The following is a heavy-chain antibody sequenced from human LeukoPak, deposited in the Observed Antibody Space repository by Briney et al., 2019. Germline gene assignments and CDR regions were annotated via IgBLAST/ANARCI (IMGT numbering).Heavy chain of an antibody. CDR2: IYSDDSSA. Sequence: PGGSLRLSCAASGFTFSDYWMHWVRQGPGKGLEWVSRIYSDDSSAYYADSVKGRFTISRDNAKNTLFLQMNSLRAEDTAMYYCARVSGSRNFYFGAFDIWGQGTMVTVSS. CDR1: GFTFSDYW. D-gene: IGHD3-10*01. J-gene: IGHJ3*02. CDR3: ARVSGSRNFYFGAFDI. V-gene: IGHV3-74*01.